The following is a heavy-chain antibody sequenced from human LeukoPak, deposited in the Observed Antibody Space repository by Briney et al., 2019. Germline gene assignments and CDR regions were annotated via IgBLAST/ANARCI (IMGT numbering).Heavy chain of an antibody. CDR3: ASSDCSGGSCFSPDY. CDR2: INSDGSST. Sequence: PGGSLRLSCAASGFTFSNYWMHWVRQAPGKGLVWVSRINSDGSSTAYADSVKGRYTISRDNAKNTLYLQMNSLRAEDTAVYYCASSDCSGGSCFSPDYWGQGTLVTVSS. CDR1: GFTFSNYW. V-gene: IGHV3-74*01. D-gene: IGHD2-15*01. J-gene: IGHJ4*02.